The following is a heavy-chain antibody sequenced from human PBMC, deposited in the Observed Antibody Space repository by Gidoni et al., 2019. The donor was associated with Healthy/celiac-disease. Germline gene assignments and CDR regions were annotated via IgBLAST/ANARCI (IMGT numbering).Heavy chain of an antibody. CDR1: GGSISSGSYY. V-gene: IGHV4-61*02. D-gene: IGHD1-26*01. CDR2: IYTSGST. CDR3: ARGASGSYFGSFDY. Sequence: QVQLQESGPGLVKPSQTLSLTCTVSGGSISSGSYYWSWIRQPAGKGLEWIGRIYTSGSTNYNPSLKSRVTISVDTSKNQFSLKLSSVTAADTAVYYCARGASGSYFGSFDYWGQGTLVTVSS. J-gene: IGHJ4*02.